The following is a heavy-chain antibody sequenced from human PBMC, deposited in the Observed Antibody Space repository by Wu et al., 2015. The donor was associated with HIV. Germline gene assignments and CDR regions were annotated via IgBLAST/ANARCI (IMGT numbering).Heavy chain of an antibody. V-gene: IGHV4-34*01. CDR2: INHSGST. CDR1: GGSFSGYY. D-gene: IGHD4-17*01. J-gene: IGHJ4*02. Sequence: QVQLQQWGAGLLKPSETLSLTCAVYGGSFSGYYWSWIRQPPGKGLEWIGEINHSGSTNYNPSLKSRVTISVDTSKNQFSLKLRSVTAADTAVYYCARAFGEYIRWFDYWGQGNLVTVSS. CDR3: ARAFGEYIRWFDY.